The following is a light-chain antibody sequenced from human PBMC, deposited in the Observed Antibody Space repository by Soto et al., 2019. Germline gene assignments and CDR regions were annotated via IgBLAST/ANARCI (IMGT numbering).Light chain of an antibody. CDR3: RSYTSSSTPFL. J-gene: IGLJ1*01. V-gene: IGLV2-14*01. CDR2: DVS. Sequence: QSALTQPASVSGSPGQSITISCTGTSSDVGGYNYVSWYRQHPGKAPKLIIYDVSNRPSGVSVRFSASKSGNTASLPISGLQAEDEADYYCRSYTSSSTPFLFGTGTKLTVL. CDR1: SSDVGGYNY.